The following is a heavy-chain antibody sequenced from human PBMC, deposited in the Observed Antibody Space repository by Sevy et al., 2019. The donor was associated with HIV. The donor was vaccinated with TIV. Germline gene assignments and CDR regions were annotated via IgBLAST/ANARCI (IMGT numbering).Heavy chain of an antibody. CDR2: IIPRPGIA. D-gene: IGHD2-21*02. CDR1: RGSLSNYG. CDR3: ASMRPCGGDCYFFDS. Sequence: ASVKVSCMASRGSLSNYGMNWVRQAPGQGLEWMGGIIPRPGIANYAQKYQGRVTITADESTSKLYMEVRSLRSEERGVYFCASMRPCGGDCYFFDSWGQGPLVTVS. J-gene: IGHJ4*02. V-gene: IGHV1-69*10.